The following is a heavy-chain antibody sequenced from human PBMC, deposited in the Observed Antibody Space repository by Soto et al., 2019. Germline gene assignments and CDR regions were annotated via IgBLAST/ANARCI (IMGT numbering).Heavy chain of an antibody. CDR2: IKQDGGDT. V-gene: IGHV3-7*01. J-gene: IGHJ6*02. D-gene: IGHD6-19*01. CDR1: GFTFSTYW. Sequence: EVQLVESGGGLVQPGGSLRLSCAASGFTFSTYWMSWVRQAPGKGLEWVAKIKQDGGDTYYVDSVKGRFTISRDNDENSVYLQMTSLRAEDTAVYYCARLYPGSGWPYHYYGMDVWGQGTTVTVSS. CDR3: ARLYPGSGWPYHYYGMDV.